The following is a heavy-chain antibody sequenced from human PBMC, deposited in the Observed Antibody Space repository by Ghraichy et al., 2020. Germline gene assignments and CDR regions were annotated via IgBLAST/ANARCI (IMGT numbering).Heavy chain of an antibody. CDR3: ARESLYYGSGSYYSPPRSSVMDV. CDR1: GGSVSSDTYN. V-gene: IGHV4-61*01. D-gene: IGHD3-10*01. Sequence: SQTLSLTCSVSGGSVSSDTYNWTWIRQPPGKGLEWIGFIDNTGSTKYNPSLKSRVTISVDTSKNLFSLKLTSVTAADSAVYYCARESLYYGSGSYYSPPRSSVMDVWGQGTTVTVSS. CDR2: IDNTGST. J-gene: IGHJ6*02.